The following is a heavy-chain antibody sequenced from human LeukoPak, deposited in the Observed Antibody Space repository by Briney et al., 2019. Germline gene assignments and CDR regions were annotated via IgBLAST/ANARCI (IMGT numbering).Heavy chain of an antibody. D-gene: IGHD3-10*01. V-gene: IGHV4-59*01. CDR1: GGSISSYY. CDR3: ARSPGGFRELLYGFDY. CDR2: IYYSGST. Sequence: SETLSLTCTVSGGSISSYYWSWIRQPPGKGLEWIGYIYYSGSTNYNPSLKSRVTISVDTSKNQFSLKLSSVTAADTAVYYCARSPGGFRELLYGFDYWGQGTLVTVSS. J-gene: IGHJ4*02.